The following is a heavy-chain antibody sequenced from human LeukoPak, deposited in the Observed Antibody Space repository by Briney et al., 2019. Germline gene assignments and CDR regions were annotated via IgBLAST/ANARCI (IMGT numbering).Heavy chain of an antibody. J-gene: IGHJ3*02. D-gene: IGHD3-9*01. CDR2: IVVGSGNT. Sequence: SVKVSCKASGFTFTSSAVQWVRQARGQRLEWIGWIVVGSGNTNYAQKFQERVTITRDMYTSTAYMELSSLRSEDTAVYYCAAEGYDILTDDDAFDIWGQGTMVTVSS. CDR3: AAEGYDILTDDDAFDI. CDR1: GFTFTSSA. V-gene: IGHV1-58*01.